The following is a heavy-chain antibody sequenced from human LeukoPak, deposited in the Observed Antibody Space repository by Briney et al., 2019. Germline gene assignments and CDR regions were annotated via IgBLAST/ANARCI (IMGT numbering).Heavy chain of an antibody. J-gene: IGHJ4*02. CDR2: ISWNSGSI. CDR1: GFTFDDYA. V-gene: IGHV3-9*01. Sequence: GGSLRLSCAASGFTFDDYAMHWVRQAPGKGLEWVSGISWNSGSIGYADSVKGRFTISRDNAKNSLYLQMNSLRAEDTAVYYCARDRGRLNYGGWCPDYWGQGTLVTVSS. CDR3: ARDRGRLNYGGWCPDY. D-gene: IGHD4-23*01.